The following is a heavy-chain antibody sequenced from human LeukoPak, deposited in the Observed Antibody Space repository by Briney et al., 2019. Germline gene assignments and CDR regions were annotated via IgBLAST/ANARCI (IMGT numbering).Heavy chain of an antibody. CDR3: AKNRYQQLVRLIDY. Sequence: GSSLRLPCAASGFTFSSYGMHWVRQAPGKGLEWVAVISYDGSNKHYADSVKGRFTISRDNSKNTLYLQMNSLRAEDTAVYYCAKNRYQQLVRLIDYWGQGTLVTVSS. CDR1: GFTFSSYG. D-gene: IGHD6-13*01. V-gene: IGHV3-30*18. J-gene: IGHJ4*02. CDR2: ISYDGSNK.